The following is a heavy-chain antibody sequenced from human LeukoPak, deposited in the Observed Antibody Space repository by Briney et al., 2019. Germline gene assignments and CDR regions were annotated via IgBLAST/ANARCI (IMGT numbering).Heavy chain of an antibody. CDR2: ISSSAATT. Sequence: GGSLRLSCVTSGFRFSDYYMMWIRQAPGKGPEWVAHISSSAATTLYADSVKGRFTVSRDNAKNSLYLEMTSLRAEDTAVYYCARDRGSTVTTVGYWGQGTLVPVSS. D-gene: IGHD4-17*01. CDR1: GFRFSDYY. V-gene: IGHV3-11*04. J-gene: IGHJ4*02. CDR3: ARDRGSTVTTVGY.